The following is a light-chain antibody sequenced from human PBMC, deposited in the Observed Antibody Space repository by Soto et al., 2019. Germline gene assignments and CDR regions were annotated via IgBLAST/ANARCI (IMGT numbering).Light chain of an antibody. CDR2: DAS. CDR3: QQYNGLIT. CDR1: QSVKTF. V-gene: IGKV3-11*01. J-gene: IGKJ5*01. Sequence: IVLTQSPATLSLSPWERATLSCRASQSVKTFLVWYQQRPGQPPRLLIHDASNRAAGIPARFSGSGSGTEFTLTISSLQPDDFATYYCQQYNGLITFGQGTRLEIK.